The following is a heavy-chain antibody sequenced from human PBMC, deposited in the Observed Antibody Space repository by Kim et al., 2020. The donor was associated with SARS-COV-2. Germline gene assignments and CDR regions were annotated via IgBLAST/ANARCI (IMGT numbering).Heavy chain of an antibody. CDR2: ISGSGGST. Sequence: GGSLRLSCAASGFTFSSYAMSWVRQAPGKGLEWVSAISGSGGSTYYADSVKGRFTISRDNSKNTLYLQMNSLRAEDTAVYYCAKEGRAYYYDSSGYYGSAAECFQHWGQGSLATDSS. CDR3: AKEGRAYYYDSSGYYGSAAECFQH. V-gene: IGHV3-23*01. J-gene: IGHJ1*01. D-gene: IGHD3-22*01. CDR1: GFTFSSYA.